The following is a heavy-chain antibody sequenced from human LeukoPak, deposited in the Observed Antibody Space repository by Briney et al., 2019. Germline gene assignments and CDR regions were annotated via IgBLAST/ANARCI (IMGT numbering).Heavy chain of an antibody. J-gene: IGHJ3*02. CDR2: IYHSGST. D-gene: IGHD1-26*01. Sequence: PSETLSLTCTVSGYSISSGYYWGWIRQPPGKGLEWIGSIYHSGSTYYNPSLKSRVTISVDTSKNQFSLKLSSVTAADTAVYYCASLGGSYSHDAFDIWGQGTMVTVSS. V-gene: IGHV4-38-2*02. CDR1: GYSISSGYY. CDR3: ASLGGSYSHDAFDI.